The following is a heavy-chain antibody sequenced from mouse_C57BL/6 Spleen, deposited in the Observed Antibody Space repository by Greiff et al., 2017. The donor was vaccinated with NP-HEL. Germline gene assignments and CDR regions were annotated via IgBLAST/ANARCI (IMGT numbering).Heavy chain of an antibody. Sequence: EAQVVESGGGLVQPGASLRLSCAASGFTFTDYYMSWVRQPPGMATEWLAWIRNKAIGYTTEYTASVKGRFTISRDNSQNILNLQMNTLREKDSAKYYYVEAVGIATVGNVDCWGTGTTVTDAS. V-gene: IGHV7-4*01. J-gene: IGHJ1*03. D-gene: IGHD1-1*01. CDR3: VEAVGIATVGNVDC. CDR2: IRNKAIGYTT. CDR1: GFTFTDYY.